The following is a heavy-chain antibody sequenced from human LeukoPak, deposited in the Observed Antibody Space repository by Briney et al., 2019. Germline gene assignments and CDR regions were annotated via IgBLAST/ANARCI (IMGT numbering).Heavy chain of an antibody. V-gene: IGHV3-23*01. D-gene: IGHD2-2*01. CDR2: FSGSGDTT. Sequence: PGGSLRLSCAASGFTFSRNAMSWVRQAPGKGLEWVSGFSGSGDTTYYADSVKGRFTISRDNSKNTLYLQMNSLRAEDTAVYYCAKGGVVVLPAASYFFDYWGQGTPVTVSP. CDR3: AKGGVVVLPAASYFFDY. J-gene: IGHJ4*02. CDR1: GFTFSRNA.